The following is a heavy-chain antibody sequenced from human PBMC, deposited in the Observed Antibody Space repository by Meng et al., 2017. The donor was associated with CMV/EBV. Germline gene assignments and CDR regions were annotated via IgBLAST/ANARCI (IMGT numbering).Heavy chain of an antibody. J-gene: IGHJ4*02. V-gene: IGHV3-53*01. D-gene: IGHD3-16*02. CDR2: IYNDDST. CDR1: GFTVSGNH. Sequence: GSLKISCAASGFTVSGNHMSWVRQAPGKGLEWISVIYNDDSTHYVDSVKGRFTISRDDSKNTLYLQMNSLRAEDTAVYYCSYRYYFDYWGQGTMVTVSS. CDR3: SYRYYFDY.